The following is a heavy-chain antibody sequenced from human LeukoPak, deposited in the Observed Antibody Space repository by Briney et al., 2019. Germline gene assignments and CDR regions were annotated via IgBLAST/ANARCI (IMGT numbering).Heavy chain of an antibody. CDR1: GFTFSTYW. CDR2: IKEDGSKG. J-gene: IGHJ4*02. CDR3: AKDALGYGAYDD. V-gene: IGHV3-7*01. Sequence: GGSLRLSCAASGFTFSTYWMSWVRQAPGKGLEWVANIKEDGSKGYYGDSVKGRFTISRDNAKSSLFLQMNSLRAEDTAVYYCAKDALGYGAYDDWGQGILVTVSS. D-gene: IGHD5-12*01.